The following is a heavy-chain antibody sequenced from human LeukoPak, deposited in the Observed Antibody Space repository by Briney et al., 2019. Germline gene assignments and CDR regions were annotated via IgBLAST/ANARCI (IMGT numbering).Heavy chain of an antibody. CDR2: IYYSGST. D-gene: IGHD3-3*01. Sequence: SETLSLTCTVSGGSISSSSYYWGWIRQPPGKGLEWIGSIYYSGSTYYNPSLKSRVTISVDTSKNQFSLKLSSVTAADTAVYYCARLHDFWSGYYRGLGNWFDPWGQGTLVTVSS. J-gene: IGHJ5*02. CDR1: GGSISSSSYY. CDR3: ARLHDFWSGYYRGLGNWFDP. V-gene: IGHV4-39*01.